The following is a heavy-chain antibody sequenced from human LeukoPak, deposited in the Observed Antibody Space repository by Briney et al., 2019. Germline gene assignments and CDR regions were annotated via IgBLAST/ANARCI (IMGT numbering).Heavy chain of an antibody. CDR2: IYSGGST. CDR1: GFTVSSNY. V-gene: IGHV3-53*01. J-gene: IGHJ4*02. CDR3: TRSGFDS. Sequence: GGSLRLSCAASGFTVSSNYMSWVRQAPGKGLEWVSVIYSGGSTYYADSVKGRFTISRDNAKNSLYLQMNSLRDEDPAVYYCTRSGFDSWGQGTLVTVSS.